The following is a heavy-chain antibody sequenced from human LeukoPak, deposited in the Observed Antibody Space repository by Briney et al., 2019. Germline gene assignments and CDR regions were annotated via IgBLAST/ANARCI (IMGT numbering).Heavy chain of an antibody. D-gene: IGHD3-22*01. CDR3: ARDLYYFDSSGYYASDL. Sequence: GGSLRLSCAASGFTFSDYWMSWVRQAPGKGLEWVANIKQDGSEKHYVDSLRGRFTISRDNAKNSLDLQMNSLRAEDTAVYFCARDLYYFDSSGYYASDLWGQGTLVIVSS. CDR2: IKQDGSEK. J-gene: IGHJ5*02. CDR1: GFTFSDYW. V-gene: IGHV3-7*01.